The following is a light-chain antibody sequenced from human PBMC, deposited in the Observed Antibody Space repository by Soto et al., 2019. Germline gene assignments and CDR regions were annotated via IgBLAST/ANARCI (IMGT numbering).Light chain of an antibody. CDR3: QQRRNWPPPVT. J-gene: IGKJ4*01. V-gene: IGKV3-11*01. CDR2: DTS. CDR1: QSVSSY. Sequence: EIVLTQSPATLSSSPGERATLSCRASQSVSSYLAWYQQKPGQAPRLLIYDTSNRATGIPVRFSGSGSGTDFTLTISRLEPEDFAVYYCQQRRNWPPPVTSGGGTKVDIK.